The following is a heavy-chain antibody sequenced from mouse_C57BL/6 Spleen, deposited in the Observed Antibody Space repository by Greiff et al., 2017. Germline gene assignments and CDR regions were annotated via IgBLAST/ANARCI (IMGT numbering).Heavy chain of an antibody. Sequence: DVMLVESGGGLVKPGGSLKLSCAASGFTFSSYTMSWVRPTPEKRLEWVATISGGGGNTYYPDSVKGRFTISRDNAKNTLYLQMSSLRSEDTALYYCAILDSSGYAAWFAYWGQGTLVTVSA. D-gene: IGHD3-2*02. J-gene: IGHJ3*01. CDR3: AILDSSGYAAWFAY. CDR2: ISGGGGNT. CDR1: GFTFSSYT. V-gene: IGHV5-9*01.